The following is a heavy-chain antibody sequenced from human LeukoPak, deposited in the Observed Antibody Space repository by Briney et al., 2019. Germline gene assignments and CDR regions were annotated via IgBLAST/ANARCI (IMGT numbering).Heavy chain of an antibody. J-gene: IGHJ4*02. D-gene: IGHD3-22*01. CDR1: GGSFSGYY. Sequence: MSSETLSLTCAVYGGSFSGYYWSWIRQPPGKGLEWIGEINHSGSTNYNPSLKSRVTISVDTSKNQFSLKLSSVTAADTAVYYCARGYYDSSGYNTIPFDYWGQGTLVTVSS. V-gene: IGHV4-34*09. CDR2: INHSGST. CDR3: ARGYYDSSGYNTIPFDY.